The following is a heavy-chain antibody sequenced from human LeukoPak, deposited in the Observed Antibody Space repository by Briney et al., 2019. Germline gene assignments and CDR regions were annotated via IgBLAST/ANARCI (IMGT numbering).Heavy chain of an antibody. CDR1: GFTFNAFG. V-gene: IGHV3-48*01. CDR2: IGTTSGAI. Sequence: GGSLRLSCAASGFTFNAFGMNWVRQAPGKGLEWVSYIGTTSGAIYYADSVKGRFTISRDSAKNSLYLQMNSLRAEDTAVYYCARDRGSSGWYRGGDWFDPWGQGTLVTVSS. J-gene: IGHJ5*02. CDR3: ARDRGSSGWYRGGDWFDP. D-gene: IGHD6-19*01.